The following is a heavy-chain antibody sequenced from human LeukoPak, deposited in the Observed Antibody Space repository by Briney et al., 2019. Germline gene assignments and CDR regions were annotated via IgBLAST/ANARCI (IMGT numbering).Heavy chain of an antibody. Sequence: GGSLRLSCAASGFTFSSYAVSWVRQAPGRGLECVSTISDTGGRTYYADSVKGRFTISRDNSKNTLYLQMNSLGAEDTAIYYCAKGTMYYDILDYWSQRTLVTVSS. V-gene: IGHV3-23*01. J-gene: IGHJ4*02. CDR1: GFTFSSYA. D-gene: IGHD3-9*01. CDR3: AKGTMYYDILDY. CDR2: ISDTGGRT.